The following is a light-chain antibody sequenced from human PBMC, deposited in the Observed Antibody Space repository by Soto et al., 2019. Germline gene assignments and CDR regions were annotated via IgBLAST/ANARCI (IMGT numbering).Light chain of an antibody. V-gene: IGLV2-11*01. CDR3: CSYAGSYTRV. J-gene: IGLJ1*01. Sequence: QSVLTQPRSVSGSPGQSVTISCTGTSSDVGGYNYVSWYQQHPGKAPKLMIYDVGKRPSGVPDRFSGSKSDNTASLTISGLQAEDEADYSCCSYAGSYTRVFGTGTKGTVL. CDR2: DVG. CDR1: SSDVGGYNY.